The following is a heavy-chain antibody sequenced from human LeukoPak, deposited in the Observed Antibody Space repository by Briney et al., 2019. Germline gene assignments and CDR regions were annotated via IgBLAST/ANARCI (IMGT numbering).Heavy chain of an antibody. D-gene: IGHD3-16*01. Sequence: GGSLRLSCAASVLTLSSYAMSWVRQAPGKGLEGVSVISVSGGSTNYADPVKGRFTIPRDHSKNTLYLQMNRLKAREPGVFYFSKAQYGGNVWGSGRYLSYWGQGTLVTVSS. CDR3: SKAQYGGNVWGSGRYLSY. V-gene: IGHV3-23*01. CDR2: ISVSGGST. CDR1: VLTLSSYA. J-gene: IGHJ4*02.